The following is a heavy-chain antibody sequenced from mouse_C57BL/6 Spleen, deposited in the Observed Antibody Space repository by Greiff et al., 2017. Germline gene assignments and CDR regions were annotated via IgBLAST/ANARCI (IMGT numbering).Heavy chain of an antibody. CDR3: VTGPLQAMDY. CDR1: GFSFNTYA. V-gene: IGHV10-1*01. J-gene: IGHJ4*01. CDR2: IRSKSNNYAT. Sequence: EVQLVESGGGLVQPKGSLKLSCAASGFSFNTYAMNWVRQAPGKGLEWVARIRSKSNNYATYYADSVKDRFTISRDDSESMLYLQMNNLKTENTAMYYCVTGPLQAMDYWGQGTSVTVSS.